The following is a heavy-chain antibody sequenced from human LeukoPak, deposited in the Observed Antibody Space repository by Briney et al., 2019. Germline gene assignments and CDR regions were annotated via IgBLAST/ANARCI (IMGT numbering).Heavy chain of an antibody. CDR3: ARSSLLYSSSWSFFDY. Sequence: GASVKVSCKASGYTFTSYAMHWVRQAPGQRLEWMGWINAGNGNTKYSQEFQGRVTITRDTSASTAYMELSSLRSEDMAVYYCARSSLLYSSSWSFFDYWGQGTPVTVSS. D-gene: IGHD6-13*01. J-gene: IGHJ4*02. V-gene: IGHV1-3*03. CDR2: INAGNGNT. CDR1: GYTFTSYA.